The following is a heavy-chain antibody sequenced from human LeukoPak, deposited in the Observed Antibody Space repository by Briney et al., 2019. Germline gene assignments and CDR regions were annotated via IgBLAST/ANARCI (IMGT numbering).Heavy chain of an antibody. V-gene: IGHV1-2*02. CDR3: APTHAFGYYFYY. J-gene: IGHJ4*02. CDR1: GYTFTGYY. Sequence: ASVKVSCKASGYTFTGYYMHWVRQAPGQGLEWMGWINPNSGGTNYALKFQGRVTMTRDTSISTAYMELSRLRSDDTAVYYCAPTHAFGYYFYYWGQGTLVTASS. CDR2: INPNSGGT. D-gene: IGHD2-2*01.